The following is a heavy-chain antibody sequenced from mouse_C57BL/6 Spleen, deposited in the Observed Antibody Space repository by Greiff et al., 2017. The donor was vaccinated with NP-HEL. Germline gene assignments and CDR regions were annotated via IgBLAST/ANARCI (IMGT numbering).Heavy chain of an antibody. CDR1: GYTFTDYN. V-gene: IGHV1-18*01. J-gene: IGHJ2*01. D-gene: IGHD3-2*02. CDR2: INPNNGGT. CDR3: AREEDSSGSFDY. Sequence: VQLKQSGPELVKPGASVKIPCKASGYTFTDYNMDWVKQSHGKSLEWIGDINPNNGGTIYNQKFKGKATLTVDKSSSTAYMELRSLTSEDTAVYYCAREEDSSGSFDYWGQGTTLTVSS.